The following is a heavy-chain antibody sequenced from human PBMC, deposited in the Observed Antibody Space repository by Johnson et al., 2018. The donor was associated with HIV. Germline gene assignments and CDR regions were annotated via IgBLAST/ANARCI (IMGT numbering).Heavy chain of an antibody. CDR2: ISYHGSDT. CDR1: GFDFTTHN. V-gene: IGHV3-30*04. CDR3: ARGLKGAFDI. J-gene: IGHJ3*02. Sequence: QVQLVESGGDVVQPGRSLRLSCAAFGFDFTTHNIHWVRQAPGKGLEWVTLISYHGSDTYYADSVQGRFTISRDNSRNMGYLEMNSLRTEDTAVYYCARGLKGAFDIWGQGTRVTVSA.